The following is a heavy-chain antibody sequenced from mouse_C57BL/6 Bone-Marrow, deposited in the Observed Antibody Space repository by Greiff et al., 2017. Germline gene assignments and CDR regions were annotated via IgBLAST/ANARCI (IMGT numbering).Heavy chain of an antibody. CDR1: GFTFSDYY. CDR3: ARRPFITTVVAPEV. CDR2: ISNGGGST. V-gene: IGHV5-12*01. D-gene: IGHD1-1*01. J-gene: IGHJ1*03. Sequence: EVQLVESGGGLVQPGGSLKLSCAASGFTFSDYYMYWVRQTPEKRLEWVAYISNGGGSTYYPDTVKGRFTISRDNAKKNLYLQMRRLKSEDTAMYYCARRPFITTVVAPEVWGTGTTVTVSS.